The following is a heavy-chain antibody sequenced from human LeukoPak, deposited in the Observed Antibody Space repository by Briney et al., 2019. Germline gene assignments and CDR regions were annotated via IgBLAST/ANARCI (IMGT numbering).Heavy chain of an antibody. CDR3: AKSETGYSSGWDWFDP. CDR1: GYTFTSYD. Sequence: ASVKVSCKASGYTFTSYDINWVRQATGQGLEWMGWMNPNSGNTGYAQKFQGRVTMTRNTSISTAYMELGSLRSEDTAVYYCAKSETGYSSGWDWFDPWGQGTLVAVSS. CDR2: MNPNSGNT. J-gene: IGHJ5*02. D-gene: IGHD6-19*01. V-gene: IGHV1-8*01.